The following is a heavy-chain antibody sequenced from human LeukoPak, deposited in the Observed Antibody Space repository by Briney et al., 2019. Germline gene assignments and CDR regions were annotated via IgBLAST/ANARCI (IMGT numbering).Heavy chain of an antibody. J-gene: IGHJ4*02. Sequence: ISGSGGSTYYADSVKGRFTISRNNSKNTLYLQMSSLRAEDTALYYCATKGTTVTTNYFDYWGQGTLVTVSS. CDR2: ISGSGGST. CDR3: ATKGTTVTTNYFDY. V-gene: IGHV3-23*01. D-gene: IGHD4-11*01.